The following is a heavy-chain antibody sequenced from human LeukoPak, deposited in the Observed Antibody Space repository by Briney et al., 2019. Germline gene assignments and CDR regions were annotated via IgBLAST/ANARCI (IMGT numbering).Heavy chain of an antibody. Sequence: GGSLRLSCAASAFTFSSRGMHWVRQAPGKGLEWVAAISYDGSNKYYADSVKGRFTISRDNSKNTLYLQMNSLRAEDTAVYYCARLYSSGWYPDYWGQGTLVT. CDR3: ARLYSSGWYPDY. V-gene: IGHV3-33*01. CDR1: AFTFSSRG. CDR2: ISYDGSNK. D-gene: IGHD6-19*01. J-gene: IGHJ4*02.